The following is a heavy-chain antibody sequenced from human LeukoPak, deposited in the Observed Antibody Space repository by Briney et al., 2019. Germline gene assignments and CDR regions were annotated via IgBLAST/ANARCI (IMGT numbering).Heavy chain of an antibody. Sequence: SQTLSLTCTVSGVSISGHHWTWIRQPPGTGLEWIGYFYDSGDFNYNPSLKSRVTIFMDMSNNQFSLTMSSVTAADTAMYYRARLLRPGGRKGDAFDIWGQGTMVTVSS. D-gene: IGHD1-26*01. V-gene: IGHV4-59*08. J-gene: IGHJ3*02. CDR1: GVSISGHH. CDR2: FYDSGDF. CDR3: ARLLRPGGRKGDAFDI.